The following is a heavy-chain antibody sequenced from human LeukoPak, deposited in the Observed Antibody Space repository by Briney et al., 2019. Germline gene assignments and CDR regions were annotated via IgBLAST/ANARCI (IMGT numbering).Heavy chain of an antibody. J-gene: IGHJ4*02. CDR1: EFSVGSNY. CDR3: ARGPSGYHNT. Sequence: GGSLRLSCAASEFSVGSNYMTWVRQAPGKGLEWVSLIYSGGSTYYADSVKGRFTISRDNSKNTLYLQMNSLRAEDTAVYCCARGPSGYHNTGGQGTLVTVSS. CDR2: IYSGGST. V-gene: IGHV3-66*01. D-gene: IGHD5-12*01.